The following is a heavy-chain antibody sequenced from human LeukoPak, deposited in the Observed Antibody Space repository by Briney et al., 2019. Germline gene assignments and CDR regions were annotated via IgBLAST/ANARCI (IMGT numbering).Heavy chain of an antibody. J-gene: IGHJ4*02. Sequence: SETLSLTCTVSGGSISSPIYYWAWLRQPPGKGLEWIGSIYYSGNTYYNPSLQSRATMSVDTSKNQFSLRLTSVTAADTTVYYCARQRSGWVFENWGQGTLVTVSS. CDR3: ARQRSGWVFEN. CDR2: IYYSGNT. V-gene: IGHV4-39*01. D-gene: IGHD6-19*01. CDR1: GGSISSPIYY.